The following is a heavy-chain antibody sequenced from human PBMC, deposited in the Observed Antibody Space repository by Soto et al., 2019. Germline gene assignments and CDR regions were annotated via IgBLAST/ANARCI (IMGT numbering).Heavy chain of an antibody. J-gene: IGHJ4*02. V-gene: IGHV3-74*01. CDR2: INSDGSRT. D-gene: IGHD4-4*01. CDR1: GFTFTDYC. Sequence: PGGSLRLSCASSGFTFTDYCTHWVRHAPGKGLVWVSRINSDGSRTSYADSVTGRFTISRDNAKNTLYLQMNSLRVEDTALYYCARETYRGFYFDYWGQGTLVTVAS. CDR3: ARETYRGFYFDY.